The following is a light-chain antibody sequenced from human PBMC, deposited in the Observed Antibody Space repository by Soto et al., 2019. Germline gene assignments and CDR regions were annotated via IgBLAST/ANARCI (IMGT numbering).Light chain of an antibody. V-gene: IGKV3-20*01. J-gene: IGKJ1*01. CDR1: QSVSSSY. CDR3: QQYGSSGT. Sequence: EIVLTQSPGTLSLSPGERATLSCRASQSVSSSYLAWYQQKPGQAPRLLIYAASSRATGIADRFSGSGSGTDFTLTISRLEPEDFAVYYCQQYGSSGTFGQGTKVDIK. CDR2: AAS.